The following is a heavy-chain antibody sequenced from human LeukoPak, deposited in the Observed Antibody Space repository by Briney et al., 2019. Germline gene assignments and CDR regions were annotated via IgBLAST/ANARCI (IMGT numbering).Heavy chain of an antibody. CDR1: GGSISSGSYY. CDR2: IYTSGST. CDR3: AREYYDFWSGTDNWFDP. D-gene: IGHD3-3*01. J-gene: IGHJ5*02. V-gene: IGHV4-61*02. Sequence: SETLSLTCTVSGGSISSGSYYWSWIRQPAGKGLEWIGRIYTSGSTNYNPSLKSRVTISVDTSKNQFSLKLSSVTAADTAVYYCAREYYDFWSGTDNWFDPWGQGTLVTVSS.